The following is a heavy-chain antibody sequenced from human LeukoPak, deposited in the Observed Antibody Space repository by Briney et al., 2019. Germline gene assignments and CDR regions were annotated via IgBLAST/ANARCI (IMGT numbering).Heavy chain of an antibody. V-gene: IGHV1-18*01. Sequence: ASVKVSCKASGYDFINYGISCVRQAPGQGLEWMGWRSIYNGNTDYKLQGRVTMTTDTSTSTAYMEVRSLRSDDTAVYYCARGGPFPSGSSSREYYLDYWGQGTLVTVSS. J-gene: IGHJ4*02. CDR2: RSIYNGNT. D-gene: IGHD6-6*01. CDR1: GYDFINYG. CDR3: ARGGPFPSGSSSREYYLDY.